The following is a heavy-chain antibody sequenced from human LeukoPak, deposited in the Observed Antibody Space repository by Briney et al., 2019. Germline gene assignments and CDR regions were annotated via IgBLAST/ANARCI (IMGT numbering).Heavy chain of an antibody. J-gene: IGHJ4*02. V-gene: IGHV3-9*01. CDR1: GFTFDDYA. CDR2: ISWNSGSI. D-gene: IGHD5-18*01. CDR3: AGSGYSYGPEDY. Sequence: GRSLRLSCAASGFTFDDYAMHWVRQAPGKGLEGVSGISWNSGSIGYADSVKGRFTISRDNAKNSLYLQMNSLRAEDTALYYCAGSGYSYGPEDYWGQGTLVTVSS.